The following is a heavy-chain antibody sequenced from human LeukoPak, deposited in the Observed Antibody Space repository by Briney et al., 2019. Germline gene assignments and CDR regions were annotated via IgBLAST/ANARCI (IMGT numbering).Heavy chain of an antibody. D-gene: IGHD1-26*01. V-gene: IGHV3-23*01. Sequence: PGGSLRLSCAASGFTFSSYNMNWVRQAPGKGLEWVSAIGAGGGTTYYADSVKGRFTISRDNSKNTLYLQMNSLRADDTAVHYCAKNLNIYSGNNLHSWGQGTLVTVSS. CDR2: IGAGGGTT. CDR1: GFTFSSYN. CDR3: AKNLNIYSGNNLHS. J-gene: IGHJ4*02.